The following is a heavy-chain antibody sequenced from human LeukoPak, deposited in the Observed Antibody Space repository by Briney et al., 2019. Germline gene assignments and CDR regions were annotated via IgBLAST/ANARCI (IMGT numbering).Heavy chain of an antibody. CDR2: ISGSGGST. Sequence: PGGSLRLSFAAPGFTFSSYAMTWGRQAPGKGLEWVSAISGSGGSTNYAASVRGRFTSSKDNSKNRPYLQMKSRRPEDTAVYYCSKTTKNWGSGNYFGYWGQGNLVTVSS. CDR3: SKTTKNWGSGNYFGY. J-gene: IGHJ4*02. CDR1: GFTFSSYA. D-gene: IGHD3-16*01. V-gene: IGHV3-23*01.